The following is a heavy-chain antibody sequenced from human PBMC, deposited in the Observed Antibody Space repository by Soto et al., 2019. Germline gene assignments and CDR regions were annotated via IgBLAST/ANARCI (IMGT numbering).Heavy chain of an antibody. J-gene: IGHJ4*02. CDR2: INPSGGST. CDR1: GYIFTNYY. V-gene: IGHV1-46*01. D-gene: IGHD3-9*01. Sequence: XSVKVYCKASGYIFTNYYMHWVRQAPGQGLEWMGIINPSGGSTSYAQKFQGRVTMTRDTSTSTVYMELGGLRSDDTAAYFCARRYFDSYYLDDWGQGTLVTVSS. CDR3: ARRYFDSYYLDD.